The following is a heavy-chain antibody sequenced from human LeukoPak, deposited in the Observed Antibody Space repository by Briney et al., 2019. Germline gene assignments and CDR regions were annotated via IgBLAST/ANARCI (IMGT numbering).Heavy chain of an antibody. J-gene: IGHJ4*02. CDR3: AKTDSSGYYYTHFNY. V-gene: IGHV3-23*01. CDR1: GFTFSNYA. D-gene: IGHD3-22*01. Sequence: GGSLRLSCGASGFTFSNYAMSWVRQAPGKGLEWVSSISGSGGSTDYADSVKGRFTMSRDNSRNTLYVQMNSLRAEDTAAYYCAKTDSSGYYYTHFNYWGQGTLVTVSS. CDR2: ISGSGGST.